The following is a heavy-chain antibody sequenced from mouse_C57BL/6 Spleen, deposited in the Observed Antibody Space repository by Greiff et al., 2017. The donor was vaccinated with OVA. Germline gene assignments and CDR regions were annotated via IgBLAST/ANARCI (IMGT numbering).Heavy chain of an antibody. CDR1: GYSITSGYY. Sequence: VQLQQSGPGLVKPSQSLSLTCSVTGYSITSGYYWNWIRQFPGNKLEWMGYISYDGSNNYNPSLKNRISITRDTSKNQFFLKLNSVTTEDTATYYCARAGNYGDWYFDVWGTGTTVTVSS. CDR3: ARAGNYGDWYFDV. V-gene: IGHV3-6*01. CDR2: ISYDGSN. D-gene: IGHD2-1*01. J-gene: IGHJ1*03.